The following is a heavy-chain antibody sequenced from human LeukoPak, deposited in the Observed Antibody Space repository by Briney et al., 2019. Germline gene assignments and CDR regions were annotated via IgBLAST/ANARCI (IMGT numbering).Heavy chain of an antibody. D-gene: IGHD6-13*01. CDR3: AKGGLSSSWYGYYFDY. CDR2: ISGRGGST. V-gene: IGHV3-23*01. Sequence: GGSLRLSCAASVFTFSIYAMSWVPQAPGRGLEWVSTISGRGGSTYYADSVKGRFTISRDNSKNTLYLQMNSLRAEDTAVYYCAKGGLSSSWYGYYFDYWGEGTLVTVSS. J-gene: IGHJ4*02. CDR1: VFTFSIYA.